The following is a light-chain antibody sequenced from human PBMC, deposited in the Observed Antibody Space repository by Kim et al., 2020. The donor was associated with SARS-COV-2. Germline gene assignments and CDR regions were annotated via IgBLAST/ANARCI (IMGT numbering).Light chain of an antibody. CDR1: QSISIY. J-gene: IGKJ4*01. V-gene: IGKV1-39*01. Sequence: DIQMTQSPSSLSASVGDRVTITCRASQSISIYLNWYQQKPREPPKFLIYAASSLQSGVPSRFSGSGSGRDFTLTISNLQPEDFGTYYCQQSYSTPLTFGGGTKVDIK. CDR3: QQSYSTPLT. CDR2: AAS.